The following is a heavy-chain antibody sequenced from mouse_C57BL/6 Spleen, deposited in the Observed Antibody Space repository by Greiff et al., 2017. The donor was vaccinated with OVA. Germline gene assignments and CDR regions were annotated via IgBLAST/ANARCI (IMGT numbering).Heavy chain of an antibody. CDR1: GYTFPSYW. CDR3: ARRANWDDY. CDR2: IYPSDSET. J-gene: IGHJ2*01. V-gene: IGHV1-61*01. D-gene: IGHD4-1*01. Sequence: QVQLQQPGAELVRPGSSVKLSCKASGYTFPSYWMDRVKQRPGQGLEWIGNIYPSDSETHYNQKFKDKATLAVDKSSSTAYMQLSSLTSEDSAVYYCARRANWDDYWGQGTTLTVSS.